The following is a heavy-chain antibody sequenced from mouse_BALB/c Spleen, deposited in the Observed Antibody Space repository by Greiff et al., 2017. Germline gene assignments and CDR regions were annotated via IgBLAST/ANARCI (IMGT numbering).Heavy chain of an antibody. CDR1: GYTFTSYW. CDR3: ARGGITTRYFDC. Sequence: VQLQQPGAELVKPGASVKLSCKASGYTFTSYWMHWVKQRPGQGLEWIGEINPSNGRTNYNEKFKSKATLTVDKSSSTAYMQLSSLTSEDSAVYYCARGGITTRYFDCWGQGTTLTVSS. D-gene: IGHD2-4*01. V-gene: IGHV1S81*02. J-gene: IGHJ2*01. CDR2: INPSNGRT.